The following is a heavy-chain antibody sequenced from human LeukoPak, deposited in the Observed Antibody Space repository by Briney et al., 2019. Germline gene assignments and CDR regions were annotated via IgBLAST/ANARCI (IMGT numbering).Heavy chain of an antibody. D-gene: IGHD3-10*01. CDR2: IYYSGST. CDR3: ARDASGYFDY. V-gene: IGHV4-59*01. Sequence: SETLSLTCTVSGGSISSYYWSWIRQPPGKGLEWIGYIYYSGSTNYNPSLKSRVTISVDTSKNQFSLKLSSVTAADTAVYYCARDASGYFDYWGQGTLVTVSS. J-gene: IGHJ4*02. CDR1: GGSISSYY.